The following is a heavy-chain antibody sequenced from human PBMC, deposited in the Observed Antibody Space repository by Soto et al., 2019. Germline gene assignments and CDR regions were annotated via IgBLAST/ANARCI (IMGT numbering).Heavy chain of an antibody. V-gene: IGHV3-30*18. J-gene: IGHJ4*02. D-gene: IGHD3-3*01. Sequence: GGSLRLSCAASGFTFSSYGMHWVRQAPGKGLEWVAVISCDGSNKYFADSVKGRFTISRDNSKNTLYLQMNSLRAEDTAVYYCAKDRAGDIYVAARSGLDYWGQGTLVTVSS. CDR1: GFTFSSYG. CDR3: AKDRAGDIYVAARSGLDY. CDR2: ISCDGSNK.